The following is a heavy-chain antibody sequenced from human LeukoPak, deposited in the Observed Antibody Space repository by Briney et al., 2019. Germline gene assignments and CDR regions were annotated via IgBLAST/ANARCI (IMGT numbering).Heavy chain of an antibody. Sequence: GGSLRLSCAASGLTFSSHAMHWVRQAPGKGLEWAAVISQDGSERHYTDSVKGRFTISRDNSKNTLYLQMNSLRAEDTAVYYCARSFSIAAAYFDYWGQGTLVTVSS. V-gene: IGHV3-30*04. J-gene: IGHJ4*02. CDR1: GLTFSSHA. CDR3: ARSFSIAAAYFDY. D-gene: IGHD6-13*01. CDR2: ISQDGSER.